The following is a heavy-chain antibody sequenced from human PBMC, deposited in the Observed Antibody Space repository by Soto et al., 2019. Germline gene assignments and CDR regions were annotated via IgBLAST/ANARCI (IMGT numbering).Heavy chain of an antibody. CDR1: GYTFTSYG. Sequence: QVHLVQSGAEVKKPGASVKVSCKASGYTFTSYGISWVRQAPGQGVEWMGWISTYNGNTNYAQKLQGRVTVTTDTATSTAYRELRSLRSDDTGVYYCARDVDSDGSGTYRAGYWGQGTLVTVSS. J-gene: IGHJ4*02. CDR3: ARDVDSDGSGTYRAGY. CDR2: ISTYNGNT. D-gene: IGHD3-10*01. V-gene: IGHV1-18*01.